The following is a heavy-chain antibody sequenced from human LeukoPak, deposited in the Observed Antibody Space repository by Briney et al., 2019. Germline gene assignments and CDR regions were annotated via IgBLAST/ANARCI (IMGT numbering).Heavy chain of an antibody. CDR1: GGSISSSIYY. J-gene: IGHJ3*02. D-gene: IGHD3-16*01. CDR2: IYYSGST. CDR3: ARFGAAPRARAFDI. V-gene: IGHV4-39*07. Sequence: PSETLSLTCSVSGGSISSSIYYWGWIRQPPGKGLGWIGSIYYSGSTYYNPSLKSRVTISVDTSKNQFSLKLSSVTAADTAVYYCARFGAAPRARAFDIWGQGTMVTVSS.